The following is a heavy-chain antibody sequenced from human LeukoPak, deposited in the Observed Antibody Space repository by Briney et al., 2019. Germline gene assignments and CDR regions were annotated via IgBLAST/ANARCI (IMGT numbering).Heavy chain of an antibody. CDR3: ARARGAVAIDY. CDR1: GGSFSGYY. Sequence: SETLSLTCAVYGGSFSGYYWTWIRQPPGKGLEWIGEINHSGSTNYNPSLKSRVTVSVDASKNQFSLKLTSVTAADTAVYYCARARGAVAIDYWGQGTLVTVSS. V-gene: IGHV4-34*01. J-gene: IGHJ4*02. D-gene: IGHD6-19*01. CDR2: INHSGST.